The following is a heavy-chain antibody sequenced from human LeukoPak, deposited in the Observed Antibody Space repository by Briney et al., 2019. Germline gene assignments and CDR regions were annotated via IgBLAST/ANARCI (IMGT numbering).Heavy chain of an antibody. J-gene: IGHJ3*02. D-gene: IGHD7-27*01. CDR1: GYSFTSYW. CDR2: IYPGDSDT. CDR3: ARPNWGYDTDGAFDI. V-gene: IGHV5-51*01. Sequence: GESLKISCKGSGYSFTSYWIGWVRQMPGKGLEWMGIIYPGDSDTRYSPSFQGQVTISADKSISTAYLQWSSLKASDTAMYYCARPNWGYDTDGAFDIWGQGTMVTVSS.